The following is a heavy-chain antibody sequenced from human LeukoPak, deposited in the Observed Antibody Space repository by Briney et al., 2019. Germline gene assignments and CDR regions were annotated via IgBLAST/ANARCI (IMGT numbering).Heavy chain of an antibody. Sequence: PGGSLRLSCAASGFTFSSYSMNWVRQAPGKGLEWVSSTTSSSSYIYYADSVKGRFTISRDNAKNSLYLQMNSLRPEDTAVYYCAKDLDGWGSYDYWGQGTLVTVSS. CDR2: TTSSSSYI. D-gene: IGHD3-10*01. V-gene: IGHV3-21*06. CDR3: AKDLDGWGSYDY. CDR1: GFTFSSYS. J-gene: IGHJ4*02.